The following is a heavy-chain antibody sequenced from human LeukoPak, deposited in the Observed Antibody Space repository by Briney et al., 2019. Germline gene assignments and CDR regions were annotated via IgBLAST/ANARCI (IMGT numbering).Heavy chain of an antibody. CDR2: IYYSGST. D-gene: IGHD3-10*01. V-gene: IGHV4-30-4*01. J-gene: IGHJ5*02. CDR1: GGSISSGDYY. CDR3: AREGILNWFDP. Sequence: SETLSLTCTVSGGSISSGDYYWSWIRQPPGKGLEWIGYIYYSGSTYYNPSLKSRVTISVDTSKNQFSLKLSSVTAADTAVYYCAREGILNWFDPWGQGTLVTVSS.